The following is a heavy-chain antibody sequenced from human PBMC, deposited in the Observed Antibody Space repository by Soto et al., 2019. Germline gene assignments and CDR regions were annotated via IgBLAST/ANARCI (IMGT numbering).Heavy chain of an antibody. CDR1: GGSISSYY. V-gene: IGHV4-59*01. D-gene: IGHD5-12*01. Sequence: SETLSLTCTVSGGSISSYYWSWIRQPPGKGLEWIGYIYYSGSTNYNPSLKSRVTISVDTSKNQFSLKLSSVTAATTAVYYCARVMGAYAWFYPWGQGTLVTVSA. J-gene: IGHJ5*02. CDR3: ARVMGAYAWFYP. CDR2: IYYSGST.